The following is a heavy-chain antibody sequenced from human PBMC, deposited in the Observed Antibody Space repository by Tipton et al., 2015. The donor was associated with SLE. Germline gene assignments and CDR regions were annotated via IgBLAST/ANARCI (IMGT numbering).Heavy chain of an antibody. CDR2: IYYSGST. CDR1: GGSISSSSYY. V-gene: IGHV4-39*07. J-gene: IGHJ4*02. Sequence: LRLSCTVSGGSISSSSYYWGWIRQPPGKGLEWIGSIYYSGSTYYNPSLKSRATISVDTSKNQFSLKLSSVTAADTAVYYCARDVGYDFWSGPAGFATWGQGTLVTVSS. CDR3: ARDVGYDFWSGPAGFAT. D-gene: IGHD3-3*01.